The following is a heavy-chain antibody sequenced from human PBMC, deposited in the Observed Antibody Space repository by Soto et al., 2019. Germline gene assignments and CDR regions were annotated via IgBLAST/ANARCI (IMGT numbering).Heavy chain of an antibody. CDR2: IYYSGST. J-gene: IGHJ4*02. CDR1: GSSISSGGYY. V-gene: IGHV4-31*03. D-gene: IGHD3-10*01. Sequence: QVQLQESGPGLVKPSQTLSLTCTVSGSSISSGGYYWSWIRQHPGKGLEWIGYIYYSGSTYYNPSLKSRVTISVDTSKNQFSLKLSSVTAADTAVYYCARGRADYYGSGSYPLFDYWGQGTLVTVSS. CDR3: ARGRADYYGSGSYPLFDY.